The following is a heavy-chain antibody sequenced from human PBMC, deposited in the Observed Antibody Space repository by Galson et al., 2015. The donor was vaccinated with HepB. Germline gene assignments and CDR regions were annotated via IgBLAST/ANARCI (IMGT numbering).Heavy chain of an antibody. CDR2: IIPIFGTA. CDR3: ASGPMDYYYYGMDV. Sequence: SVKVSCKASGGTFSSYAISWVRQAPGQGLEWMGGIIPIFGTANYAQKFQGRVTITADESTSTAYMELSSLRSEDTAVYYCASGPMDYYYYGMDVWGQGTTVTVSS. CDR1: GGTFSSYA. D-gene: IGHD5-24*01. J-gene: IGHJ6*02. V-gene: IGHV1-69*13.